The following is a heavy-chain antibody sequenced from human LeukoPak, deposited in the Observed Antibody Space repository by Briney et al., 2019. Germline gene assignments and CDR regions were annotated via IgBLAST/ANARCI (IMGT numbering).Heavy chain of an antibody. CDR1: GVSISSGGYD. J-gene: IGHJ4*02. CDR3: ARAGGSGTFDY. CDR2: IYHSGST. V-gene: IGHV4-30-2*01. D-gene: IGHD3-10*01. Sequence: SETLSLTCAVSGVSISSGGYDWRWLGQALGKGLEWIWYIYHSGSTYYNPSLKSRVTISVDRSKNQFSLKLSSVTAADTAVYYCARAGGSGTFDYWGQGTLVTVSS.